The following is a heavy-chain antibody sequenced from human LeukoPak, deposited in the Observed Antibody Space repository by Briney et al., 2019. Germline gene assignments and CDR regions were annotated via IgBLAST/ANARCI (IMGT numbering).Heavy chain of an antibody. J-gene: IGHJ4*02. CDR2: IRSGAYT. CDR1: GFTFSSYA. Sequence: GGSLRLSCAVSGFTFSSYAMTWVRQAPGKGLEWVSTIRSGAYTYYADSVKGRLSISRDNSKNTLYLQMNSLRPEDTGVYYCAKDQETATVFDYWGQGTLVTVSS. V-gene: IGHV3-23*01. D-gene: IGHD5-24*01. CDR3: AKDQETATVFDY.